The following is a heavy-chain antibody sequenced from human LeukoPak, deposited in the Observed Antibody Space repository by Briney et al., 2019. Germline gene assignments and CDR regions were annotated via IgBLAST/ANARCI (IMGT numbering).Heavy chain of an antibody. Sequence: ASVKVSCKASGYTFTSYYMRWVRQAPGQGLEWMGIINPSGGSTSYAQKFQGRVTMTRDTSTSTVYMELSSLRSEDTAVYYCARDGGSGYANWYFDLWGRGTLVTVSS. J-gene: IGHJ2*01. CDR1: GYTFTSYY. CDR3: ARDGGSGYANWYFDL. CDR2: INPSGGST. V-gene: IGHV1-46*01. D-gene: IGHD5-12*01.